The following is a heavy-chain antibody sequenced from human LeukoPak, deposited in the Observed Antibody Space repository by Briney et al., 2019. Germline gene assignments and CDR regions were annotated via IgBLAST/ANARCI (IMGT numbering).Heavy chain of an antibody. CDR1: GFTFSSYE. V-gene: IGHV3-48*03. J-gene: IGHJ4*02. CDR2: ISSSGSTI. D-gene: IGHD3-16*02. CDR3: ASQDYDYVWGSYRGGY. Sequence: GGSLRLSCAASGFTFSSYEMNWVRQAPGKGLEWVSYISSSGSTIYYADSVKGRFTISRDNAKNSLYLQMNSLRAEDTAVYYCASQDYDYVWGSYRGGYWGQGTLVTVSS.